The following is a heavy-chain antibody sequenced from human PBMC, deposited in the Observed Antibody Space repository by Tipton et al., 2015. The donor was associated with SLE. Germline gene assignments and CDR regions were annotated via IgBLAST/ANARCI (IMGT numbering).Heavy chain of an antibody. Sequence: TLSLTCTVSGVSVSSGGYYWNWIRQHPGKGLEWIGYIYNTGNTYYNPSLKSRVTMSVDTSKNQFSLRVTSVTAADTAVYYCARDGPDTSGYYLDYWGQGILVTVSS. CDR3: ARDGPDTSGYYLDY. CDR2: IYNTGNT. V-gene: IGHV4-31*03. CDR1: GVSVSSGGYY. J-gene: IGHJ4*02. D-gene: IGHD3-22*01.